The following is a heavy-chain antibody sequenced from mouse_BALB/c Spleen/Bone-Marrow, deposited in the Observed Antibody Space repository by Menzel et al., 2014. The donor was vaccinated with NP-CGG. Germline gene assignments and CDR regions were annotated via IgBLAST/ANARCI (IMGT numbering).Heavy chain of an antibody. Sequence: VKLQESGPGLVAPSQSLSITCTVSGFSLTGYGVSWVRQPPGKGLEWLGMIWGDGSTDYNSALKSRLSISKDNSKSQVFLKMNSLRTDDTARYYCARDSFLITRALDYWGQGTSVTVSS. CDR3: ARDSFLITRALDY. CDR2: IWGDGST. J-gene: IGHJ4*01. CDR1: GFSLTGYG. V-gene: IGHV2-6-7*02. D-gene: IGHD2-4*01.